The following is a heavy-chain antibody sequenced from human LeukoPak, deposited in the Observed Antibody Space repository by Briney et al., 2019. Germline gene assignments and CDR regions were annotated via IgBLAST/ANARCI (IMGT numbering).Heavy chain of an antibody. CDR2: VSSSGSTI. CDR1: GFTVSSNY. V-gene: IGHV3-11*04. CDR3: AREQVVVAAPDY. Sequence: GGSLRLSCAASGFTVSSNYMSWVRQAPGKGLEWVSYVSSSGSTIYYADSVKGRFTLSRNNAKNSLYLQMNSLRAEDTAIYYCAREQVVVAAPDYWGQGTLVTVSS. D-gene: IGHD2-15*01. J-gene: IGHJ4*02.